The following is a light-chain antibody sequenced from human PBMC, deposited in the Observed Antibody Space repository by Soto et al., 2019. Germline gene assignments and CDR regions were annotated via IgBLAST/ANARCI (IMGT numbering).Light chain of an antibody. CDR1: SSNVGAGYD. CDR2: GNT. J-gene: IGLJ2*01. CDR3: QSYDSSLSGSV. Sequence: QSVLTQPPSVSGAPGQRVTISCTGNSSNVGAGYDVHWYQQLPGTAPKLLIYGNTNRPSGVPDRFSGSKSGSSASLAITGIQAEDEADYYWQSYDSSLSGSVFGGGTQLTVL. V-gene: IGLV1-40*01.